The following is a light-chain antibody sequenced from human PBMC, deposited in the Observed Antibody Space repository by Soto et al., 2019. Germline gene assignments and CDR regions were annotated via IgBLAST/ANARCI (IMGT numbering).Light chain of an antibody. V-gene: IGLV2-8*01. Sequence: QSVLTQPPPASGSPGQSVTISCTGSSSDVGGYNYVSWYQQHPGKAPKLMIYEVSKRPSGVPDRLSGPKSGNTASLTVSGLQAEDEADYYCSSYGGSNTVVFGGGTKLTVL. J-gene: IGLJ2*01. CDR2: EVS. CDR1: SSDVGGYNY. CDR3: SSYGGSNTVV.